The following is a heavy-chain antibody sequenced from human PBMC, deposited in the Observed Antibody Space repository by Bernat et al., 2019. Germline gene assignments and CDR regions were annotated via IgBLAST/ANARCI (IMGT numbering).Heavy chain of an antibody. V-gene: IGHV4-39*07. CDR2: IYTSGST. D-gene: IGHD3-10*01. CDR3: AREFVLRGNGMDV. Sequence: QLQLQESGPGLVKPSETLSLTCTVSGCSISSSSYYWGWIRQPPGKGLEWIGSIYTSGSTNYNPSLKSRVTMSVDTSKNQFSLKLSSVTAADTAVYYCAREFVLRGNGMDVWGQGTTVTVSS. CDR1: GCSISSSSYY. J-gene: IGHJ6*02.